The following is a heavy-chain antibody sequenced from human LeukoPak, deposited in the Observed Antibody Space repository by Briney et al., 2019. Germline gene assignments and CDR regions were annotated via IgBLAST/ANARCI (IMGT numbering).Heavy chain of an antibody. V-gene: IGHV3-23*01. CDR3: AKVGKAARIIGTTSRYYYYYMDV. J-gene: IGHJ6*03. Sequence: GGSLRLSCAASGFTFSSYGMNWVRQAPGKGLEWVSTISGSGTSTYYADSVKGRFTISRDNAKNTLYLQMNSLRAEDTAVYYCAKVGKAARIIGTTSRYYYYYMDVWGKGTTVTISS. D-gene: IGHD1-20*01. CDR2: ISGSGTST. CDR1: GFTFSSYG.